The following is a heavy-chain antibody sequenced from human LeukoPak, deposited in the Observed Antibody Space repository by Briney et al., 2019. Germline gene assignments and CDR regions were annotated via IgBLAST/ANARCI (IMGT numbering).Heavy chain of an antibody. D-gene: IGHD3-22*01. CDR2: IYYSGST. Sequence: SETLSLTCTVSGGSISSYYWGWIRQPPGKGLEWIGSIYYSGSTYYNPSLKSRVTISVDTSKNQFSLKLSSVTAADTAVYYCARHKTYYYDSSGYYPFDYWGQGTLVTVSS. J-gene: IGHJ4*02. CDR3: ARHKTYYYDSSGYYPFDY. CDR1: GGSISSYY. V-gene: IGHV4-39*01.